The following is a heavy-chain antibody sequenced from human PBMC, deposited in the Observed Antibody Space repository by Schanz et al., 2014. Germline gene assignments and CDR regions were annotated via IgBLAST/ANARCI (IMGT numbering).Heavy chain of an antibody. V-gene: IGHV3-9*01. J-gene: IGHJ6*03. CDR2: IPWNGAAI. Sequence: EVQLLESGGGLVQPGGSLRLSCAASGFTFSSYAMSWVRQAPGKGLEWVSNIPWNGAAIGYAGSVRGRFTISRDSAKNSLYLQMNRLRPEDTALYYCAKGSRSGSKVMDVWGKGTTVTVSS. CDR1: GFTFSSYA. CDR3: AKGSRSGSKVMDV. D-gene: IGHD3-10*01.